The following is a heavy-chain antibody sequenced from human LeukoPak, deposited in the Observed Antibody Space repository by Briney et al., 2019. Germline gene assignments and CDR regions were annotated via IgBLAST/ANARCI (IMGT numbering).Heavy chain of an antibody. Sequence: ASVKVSCKASGYTFTGYFMHWVRQAPGQGLEWMGWMNTNTGNPTYAQGFTGRFVFSLDTSVSTAYLQISSLKAEDTAVYYCARKMATVTTYSFGYWGQGTLVTVSS. CDR2: MNTNTGNP. CDR1: GYTFTGYF. CDR3: ARKMATVTTYSFGY. J-gene: IGHJ4*02. V-gene: IGHV7-4-1*02. D-gene: IGHD4-17*01.